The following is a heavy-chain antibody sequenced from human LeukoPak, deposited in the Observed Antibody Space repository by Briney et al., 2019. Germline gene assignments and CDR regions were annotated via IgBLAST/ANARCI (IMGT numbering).Heavy chain of an antibody. Sequence: GWSLRRSPAASGFTFSSYGMHWVRQAPGKRQEWVAVIWYDGSNKYYADSVKGRFTISRDNSKNTLYLQMNSLRAEDTAVYYCARDLRMYSGYDSPVYWGQGTLVTVSS. J-gene: IGHJ4*02. CDR1: GFTFSSYG. CDR3: ARDLRMYSGYDSPVY. CDR2: IWYDGSNK. V-gene: IGHV3-33*01. D-gene: IGHD5-12*01.